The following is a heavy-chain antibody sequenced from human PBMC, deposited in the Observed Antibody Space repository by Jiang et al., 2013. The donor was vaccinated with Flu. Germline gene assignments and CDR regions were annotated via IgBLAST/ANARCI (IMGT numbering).Heavy chain of an antibody. D-gene: IGHD1-26*01. CDR2: IWYDGSNK. CDR3: ARAGRSGSYWVVYFDY. V-gene: IGHV3-33*01. Sequence: QLLESGGGVVQPGRSLRLSCAASGFTFSSYGMHWVRQAPGKGLEWVAVIWYDGSNKYYADSVKGRFTISRDNSKNTLYLQMNSLRAEDTAVYYCARAGRSGSYWVVYFDYWGQGTLVTVSS. J-gene: IGHJ4*02. CDR1: GFTFSSYG.